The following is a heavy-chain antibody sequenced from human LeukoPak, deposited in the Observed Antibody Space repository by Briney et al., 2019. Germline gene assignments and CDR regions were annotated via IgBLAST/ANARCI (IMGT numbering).Heavy chain of an antibody. CDR2: IYTSGST. J-gene: IGHJ3*02. V-gene: IGHV4-4*07. Sequence: SDTLSLTCPDSGGSISSYYWSWIRQPAGKGLEWIGRIYTSGSTNYNPSLKSRVTMSVDTSKNQFSLKLSSVTAADTAVYYCARDLGRLCTNGVCYTADDAFDIWGQGTMVTVSS. CDR3: ARDLGRLCTNGVCYTADDAFDI. D-gene: IGHD2-8*01. CDR1: GGSISSYY.